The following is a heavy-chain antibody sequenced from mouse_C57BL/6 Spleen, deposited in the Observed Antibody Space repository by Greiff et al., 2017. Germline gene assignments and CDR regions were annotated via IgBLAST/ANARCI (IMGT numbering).Heavy chain of an antibody. CDR2: IRNKANGYTT. V-gene: IGHV7-3*01. D-gene: IGHD1-1*02. J-gene: IGHJ1*03. CDR1: GFTFTDYY. Sequence: EVQLQESGGGLVQPGGSLSLSCAASGFTFTDYYMSWVRQPPGKALEWLGFIRNKANGYTTEYSASVKGRFTISRDNSQSILYLLMNALRAEDSATYYCARYGCGGSYVWYFDVWGTGTTVTVSS. CDR3: ARYGCGGSYVWYFDV.